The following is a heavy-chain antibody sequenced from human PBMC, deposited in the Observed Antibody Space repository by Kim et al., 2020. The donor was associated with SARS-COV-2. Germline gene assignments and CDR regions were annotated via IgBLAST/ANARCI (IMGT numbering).Heavy chain of an antibody. V-gene: IGHV3-9*01. CDR2: ISWNSDRK. CDR3: VKDLRVPVAWGGVV. Sequence: GGSLRLSCAASGFTFEDCAMHWVRQAPGRGLEWVSGISWNSDRKAYADSVKGRFTISRDNAKNSVYLQMSSLRPEDTALYYCVKDLRVPVAWGGVVWGQGTPLTVSS. D-gene: IGHD3-16*01. CDR1: GFTFEDCA. J-gene: IGHJ1*01.